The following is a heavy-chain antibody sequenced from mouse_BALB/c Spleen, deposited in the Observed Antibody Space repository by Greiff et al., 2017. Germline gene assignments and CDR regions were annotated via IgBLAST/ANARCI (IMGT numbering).Heavy chain of an antibody. J-gene: IGHJ2*01. Sequence: VQLQQSGAELARPGPSVSMSCKASGYSFTSYTMHWVKQWPGQGLEWLGYINPGSGSTNYNQMFTDKATLTADKTSSTAYMHLSSMSSEDSAVYYCASSEYFDYWGEGTTLTVSS. CDR3: ASSEYFDY. CDR2: INPGSGST. D-gene: IGHD3-1*01. V-gene: IGHV1-4*01. CDR1: GYSFTSYT.